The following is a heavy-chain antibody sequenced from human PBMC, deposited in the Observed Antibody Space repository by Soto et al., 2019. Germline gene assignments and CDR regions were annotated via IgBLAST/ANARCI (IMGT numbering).Heavy chain of an antibody. Sequence: QVQLVQSGAEVQKPGSSVKVSCKASGGTFSSYAISWVRQAPGQGLEWMGGIIPIFGTANYAQKFQGRVTIPADESTSTAYMELSSLRSEDTAVYYCARDLTGDFYYYYGMDVWGQGTTVTVSS. J-gene: IGHJ6*02. CDR2: IIPIFGTA. V-gene: IGHV1-69*01. CDR3: ARDLTGDFYYYYGMDV. D-gene: IGHD3-9*01. CDR1: GGTFSSYA.